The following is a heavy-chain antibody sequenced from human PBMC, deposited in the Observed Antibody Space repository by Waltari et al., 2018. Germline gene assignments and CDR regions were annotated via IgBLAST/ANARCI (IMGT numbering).Heavy chain of an antibody. Sequence: EVQLVQSGAEVKKPGESLKISCKGSGYSFSTFWIGWVRQMPGKGLEWMGIIYPGDSDTKYSPSFQGQVTISADKSISTAFLHWSSLKASDTAMYYCARPTFDYGTSEDGFDIWGQGTLVTVSS. CDR1: GYSFSTFW. J-gene: IGHJ3*02. CDR3: ARPTFDYGTSEDGFDI. V-gene: IGHV5-51*01. CDR2: IYPGDSDT. D-gene: IGHD3-10*01.